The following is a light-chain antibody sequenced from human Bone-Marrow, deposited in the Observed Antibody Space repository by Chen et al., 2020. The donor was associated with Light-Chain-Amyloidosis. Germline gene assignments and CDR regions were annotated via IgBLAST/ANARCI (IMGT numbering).Light chain of an antibody. CDR3: QVWDRSSDRPV. V-gene: IGLV3-21*02. J-gene: IGLJ3*02. Sequence: SYVLTQPSSVSVAPGQTATIACGGNNIGSTSVHWYQQTPGQAPLLVVYDDRDRPSGIPDRLSGSNAGNTATLTISRVEAGDEADYCCQVWDRSSDRPVCGGGTKLTVL. CDR2: DDR. CDR1: NIGSTS.